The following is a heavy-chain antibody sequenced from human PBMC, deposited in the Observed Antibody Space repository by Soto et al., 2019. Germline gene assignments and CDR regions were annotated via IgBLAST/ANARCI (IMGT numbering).Heavy chain of an antibody. Sequence: GGSLRLSWAASGCNISSYAMSWVRKETGKGLEWVSSISGSCGSTYYADSVKGRFTIPRDNSKNTLYLQMNSLRAEDTAVYYCAKVQTYYDILTGDLDAFDIWGQGTMVTVSS. V-gene: IGHV3-23*01. CDR1: GCNISSYA. CDR2: ISGSCGST. CDR3: AKVQTYYDILTGDLDAFDI. J-gene: IGHJ3*02. D-gene: IGHD3-9*01.